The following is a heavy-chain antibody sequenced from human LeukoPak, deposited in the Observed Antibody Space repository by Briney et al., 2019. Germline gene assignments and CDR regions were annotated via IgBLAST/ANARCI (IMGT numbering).Heavy chain of an antibody. D-gene: IGHD2-15*01. CDR1: GYTFTGYY. Sequence: GASVKVSCKASGYTFTGYYMHWVRQAPGQGLEWMGWINPNSGGTNYAQKFQGWVTMTRDTSISTAYMELSRLRSDDTAVYYCARNNYCSGGSCYSNWFDPWGQGTLVTVSS. CDR2: INPNSGGT. CDR3: ARNNYCSGGSCYSNWFDP. J-gene: IGHJ5*02. V-gene: IGHV1-2*04.